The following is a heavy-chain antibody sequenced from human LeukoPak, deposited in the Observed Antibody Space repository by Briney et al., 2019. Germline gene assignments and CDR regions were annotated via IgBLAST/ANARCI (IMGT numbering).Heavy chain of an antibody. J-gene: IGHJ4*02. CDR1: EFTFRSYA. CDR3: VKDMSSSWTD. D-gene: IGHD6-13*01. Sequence: PGGSLRLSCAASEFTFRSYAMSWVRQAPGKGLEWVSAISGSGVGTYYADSVKGRFTISRDNSKNTLYLQMHSLRAEDTAVYCCVKDMSSSWTDWGQGTLVTVSS. CDR2: ISGSGVGT. V-gene: IGHV3-23*01.